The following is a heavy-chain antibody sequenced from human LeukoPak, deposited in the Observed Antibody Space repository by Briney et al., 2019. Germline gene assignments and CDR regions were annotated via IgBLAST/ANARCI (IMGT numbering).Heavy chain of an antibody. CDR3: ARGTTTLIYFGF. CDR2: IYDSGST. J-gene: IGHJ4*02. V-gene: IGHV4-59*01. D-gene: IGHD4-17*01. CDR1: GGSISGYF. Sequence: SSETLSLTCTVSGGSISGYFWTWIRQSPGKGLDWVGYIYDSGSTDYNPSLKGRVTISVDPSKNQFSLKLSSVTAADTAVYYCARGTTTLIYFGFWGQGTLVTVSS.